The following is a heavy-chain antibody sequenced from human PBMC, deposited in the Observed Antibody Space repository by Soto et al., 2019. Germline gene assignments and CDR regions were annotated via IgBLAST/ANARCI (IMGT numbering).Heavy chain of an antibody. D-gene: IGHD2-15*01. CDR2: AYHNGLT. Sequence: SSTXSLTCSVSVYSITINFCLSWIRQSPGKGLDWIGEAYHNGLTNYNPSLKRRVTMSTDTSKNQFSLKLTSVTAADTAMYYCARDAALKGEADRFDYWGQGTLVTVSS. CDR3: ARDAALKGEADRFDY. CDR1: VYSITINFC. V-gene: IGHV4-4*02. J-gene: IGHJ4*02.